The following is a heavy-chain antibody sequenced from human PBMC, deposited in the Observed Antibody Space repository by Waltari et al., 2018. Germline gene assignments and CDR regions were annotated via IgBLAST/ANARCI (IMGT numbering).Heavy chain of an antibody. CDR3: ARVPSVDFLSGYYGNGMDV. V-gene: IGHV3-74*03. CDR1: GFTFGNFW. CDR2: INGDGTDS. J-gene: IGHJ6*02. Sequence: EVLLEESGGGLVQPGESLRLSCAASGFTFGNFWLHGVRPGPGKGLWWVGRINGDGTDSTYADFLNGRFSISRDNAKNRLYLHIDSLRVEDTAVYYCARVPSVDFLSGYYGNGMDVWGQGTTVTV. D-gene: IGHD3-3*01.